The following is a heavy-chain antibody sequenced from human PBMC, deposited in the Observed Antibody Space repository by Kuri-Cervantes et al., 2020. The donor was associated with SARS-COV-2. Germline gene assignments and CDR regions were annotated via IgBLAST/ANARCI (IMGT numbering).Heavy chain of an antibody. Sequence: LRLSCTVSGGSISSYYWSWIRQPPGKGLEWIGYIYYSGSTYYNPSLKSRVTISVDTSKNQFSLKLSSVTAADTAVYYCARARDWFDPWGQGTLVTVSS. CDR1: GGSISSYY. J-gene: IGHJ5*02. V-gene: IGHV4-30-4*08. CDR2: IYYSGST. CDR3: ARARDWFDP.